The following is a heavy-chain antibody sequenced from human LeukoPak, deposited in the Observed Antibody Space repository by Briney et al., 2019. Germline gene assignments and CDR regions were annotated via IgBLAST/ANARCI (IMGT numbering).Heavy chain of an antibody. CDR1: GGSISSSSYY. CDR3: LGYSGYDYRGSPFDY. CDR2: IYYSGNT. J-gene: IGHJ4*02. V-gene: IGHV4-39*07. D-gene: IGHD5-12*01. Sequence: SETLSLTCIVSGGSISSSSYYWGWIRQPPGKGLEWIGSIYYSGNTYYNPSLKSRVTISLDTSKNQFSLKLSSVTAADTAVYYCLGYSGYDYRGSPFDYWGQGTLVTVSS.